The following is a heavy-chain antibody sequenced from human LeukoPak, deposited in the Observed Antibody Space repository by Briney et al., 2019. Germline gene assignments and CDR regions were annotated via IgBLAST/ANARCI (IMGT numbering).Heavy chain of an antibody. J-gene: IGHJ4*02. D-gene: IGHD2-15*01. Sequence: PSETLSLTCTVSGGSFSSGGYSWGWIRQHPGKGLECIVYLYYSRRTYYNPSHRSRVTIPLDTSKKHFFLRLSAGAAATTAVYYFARCGTTNCSGGSCFFDYWGQGTLVTVSS. V-gene: IGHV4-31*03. CDR1: GGSFSSGGYS. CDR3: ARCGTTNCSGGSCFFDY. CDR2: LYYSRRT.